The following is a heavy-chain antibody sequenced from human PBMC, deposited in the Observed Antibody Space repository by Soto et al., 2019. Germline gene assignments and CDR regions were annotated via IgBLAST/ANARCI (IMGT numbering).Heavy chain of an antibody. J-gene: IGHJ6*03. CDR3: ARTYYDFWSGYYVVYYYYYMDV. V-gene: IGHV3-11*01. D-gene: IGHD3-3*01. Sequence: GGSLRLSCAASGFTFSDYYMSWIRQAPGKGLEWVSYISSSGSTIYYADSVKGRFTISRDNAKNSLYLQMNSLRAEDTAVYYCARTYYDFWSGYYVVYYYYYMDVWGKGTTVTVSS. CDR1: GFTFSDYY. CDR2: ISSSGSTI.